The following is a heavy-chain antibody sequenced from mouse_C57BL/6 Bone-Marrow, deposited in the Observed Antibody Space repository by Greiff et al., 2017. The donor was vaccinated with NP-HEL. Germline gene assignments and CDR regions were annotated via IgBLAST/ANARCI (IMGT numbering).Heavy chain of an antibody. D-gene: IGHD1-1*01. Sequence: VQLQQSGTVLARPGASVKMSCKTSGYTFTSYWMHWVKQRPGQGLEWIGAIYPGNSDTSYNQKFKGKAKLTAVTSASTAYMELSSLTNEDSAVYYGTRGREYGRRGFAYWGQGTLVTVSA. V-gene: IGHV1-5*01. CDR2: IYPGNSDT. CDR1: GYTFTSYW. CDR3: TRGREYGRRGFAY. J-gene: IGHJ3*01.